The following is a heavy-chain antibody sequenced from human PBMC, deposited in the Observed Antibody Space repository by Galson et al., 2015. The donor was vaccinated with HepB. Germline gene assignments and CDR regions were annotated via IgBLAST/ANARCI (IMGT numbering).Heavy chain of an antibody. J-gene: IGHJ4*02. Sequence: QSGAEVKKPGESLKISCKGSGYRFSDYWIGWVRQLPGKGLEWMGIIYPDDSKTKFGPSFQGQVTFSADKSISTAFLQWSSLKVSDTAMYYCARFGGATFGMHHFDYWGQGTLVTVPS. CDR3: ARFGGATFGMHHFDY. CDR1: GYRFSDYW. CDR2: IYPDDSKT. D-gene: IGHD2-15*01. V-gene: IGHV5-51*01.